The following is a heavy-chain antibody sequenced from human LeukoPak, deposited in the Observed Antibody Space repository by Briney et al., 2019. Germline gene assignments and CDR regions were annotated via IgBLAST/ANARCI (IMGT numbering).Heavy chain of an antibody. Sequence: QPGRSLRLSCAASGFTFSSYGMHWVRQAPGKGLEWVAVIWYDGSNKYYADSVKGRFTISRDNSKNTLYLQMNSLRAGDTAVYYCAKGTYYYDSSGYAFDYWGQGTLVTVSS. V-gene: IGHV3-33*06. J-gene: IGHJ4*02. CDR1: GFTFSSYG. D-gene: IGHD3-22*01. CDR2: IWYDGSNK. CDR3: AKGTYYYDSSGYAFDY.